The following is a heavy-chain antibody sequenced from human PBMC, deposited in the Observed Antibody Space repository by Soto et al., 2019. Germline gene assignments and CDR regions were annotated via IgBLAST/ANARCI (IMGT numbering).Heavy chain of an antibody. CDR2: ISAYNGNT. CDR3: ARDRLVGGELLYPSDY. V-gene: IGHV1-18*01. Sequence: QVQLVQSGAEVKKPGASVKVSCKASGYTFTSYGISWVRQAPGQGLEWMGWISAYNGNTNYAQKLQGRVTMTTDTSPRTAHMELGSLRSEDPAVYYCARDRLVGGELLYPSDYWGQGTLVTVSS. CDR1: GYTFTSYG. D-gene: IGHD1-26*01. J-gene: IGHJ4*02.